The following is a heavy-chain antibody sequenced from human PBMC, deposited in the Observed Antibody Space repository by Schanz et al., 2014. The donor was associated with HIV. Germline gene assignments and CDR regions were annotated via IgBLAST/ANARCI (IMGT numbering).Heavy chain of an antibody. J-gene: IGHJ4*02. CDR1: GFTFRRHG. V-gene: IGHV3-33*01. Sequence: QVQLVESGGGVVQPGGSLRLSCAASGFTFRRHGMHWVRQAPGQGLEWLAVISPDGSKQHYADSVKGRFIISRDNSKKILYLQMNSLRAEDTAEYFCARGAEEDYYGPCFDSWGQGTLVIVSS. CDR3: ARGAEEDYYGPCFDS. CDR2: ISPDGSKQ. D-gene: IGHD3-16*01.